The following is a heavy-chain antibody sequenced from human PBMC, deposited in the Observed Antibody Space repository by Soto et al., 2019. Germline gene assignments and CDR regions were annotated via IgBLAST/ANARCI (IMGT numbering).Heavy chain of an antibody. J-gene: IGHJ4*02. CDR1: GYSFAGHW. D-gene: IGHD1-26*01. Sequence: XESLKISCQGSGYSFAGHWISWVRQVPGKGLEWMGRIDPSDSYTNYSPSFQGHVTMSADKSVKTAYLQWSSLRASDTGIYFCERQKVGDTSDYWGQGTLVTVSS. CDR3: ERQKVGDTSDY. V-gene: IGHV5-10-1*01. CDR2: IDPSDSYT.